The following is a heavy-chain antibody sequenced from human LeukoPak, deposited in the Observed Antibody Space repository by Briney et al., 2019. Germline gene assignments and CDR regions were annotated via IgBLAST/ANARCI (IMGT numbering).Heavy chain of an antibody. CDR2: INPNNGGT. D-gene: IGHD3-22*01. CDR1: GYTFTGYY. J-gene: IGHJ3*02. CDR3: AGEDNSSGYRPFDI. V-gene: IGHV1-2*06. Sequence: ASVKVSCKASGYTFTGYYIHWVRQAPGQGLEWVGRINPNNGGTNYAQKFQGRVTMTRDMSMSIAYMELSRLRSVDTAVYYCAGEDNSSGYRPFDIWGQGTMVTVPS.